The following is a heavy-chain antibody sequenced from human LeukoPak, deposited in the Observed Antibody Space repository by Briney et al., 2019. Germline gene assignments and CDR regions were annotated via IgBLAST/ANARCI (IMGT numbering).Heavy chain of an antibody. CDR3: ARRGYNSDGYYYHGMDV. CDR2: IDPSDSHV. J-gene: IGHJ6*02. D-gene: IGHD1-1*01. CDR1: GYTFTAYW. V-gene: IGHV5-10-1*01. Sequence: GASLKISSQVSGYTFTAYWISWVRQMPGKGLEWMGRIDPSDSHVNYNPSIQGHVTISVARSISTAYRQWSNLKASDTAIYYCARRGYNSDGYYYHGMDVWGQGTTVTVSS.